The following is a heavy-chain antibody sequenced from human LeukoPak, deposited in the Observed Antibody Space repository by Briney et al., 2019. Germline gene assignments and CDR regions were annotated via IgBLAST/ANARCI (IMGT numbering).Heavy chain of an antibody. J-gene: IGHJ4*02. V-gene: IGHV1-18*01. CDR2: ISAYNGNT. Sequence: ASVKVSCKASGYTFTSYGISWVRQAPGQGLEWMGWISAYNGNTNYAQKLQGRVTMTTDTSTSTAYMELRSLRSDDTAVYYCATCIAAAGTLHPFDYWGQGTLVTVSS. CDR3: ATCIAAAGTLHPFDY. D-gene: IGHD6-13*01. CDR1: GYTFTSYG.